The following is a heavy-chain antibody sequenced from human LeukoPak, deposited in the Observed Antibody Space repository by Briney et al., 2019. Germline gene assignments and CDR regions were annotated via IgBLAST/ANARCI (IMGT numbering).Heavy chain of an antibody. CDR1: GYTFTGYY. J-gene: IGHJ4*02. Sequence: WASVKVSCKASGYTFTGYYMHWVRQAPGQGLEWMGIINPSGGNTNYAQKFQGRVTMTRDTSTSTVYMELSSLRSGDTAVYYCARFAVHRRLAVAGQFGLDYWGQGTLVTVSS. CDR2: INPSGGNT. V-gene: IGHV1-46*01. D-gene: IGHD6-19*01. CDR3: ARFAVHRRLAVAGQFGLDY.